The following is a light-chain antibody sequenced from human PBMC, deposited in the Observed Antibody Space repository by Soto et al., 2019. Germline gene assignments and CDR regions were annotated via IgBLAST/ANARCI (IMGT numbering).Light chain of an antibody. V-gene: IGKV3-20*01. CDR3: QQYDRSPIT. J-gene: IGKJ3*01. Sequence: EIVLTQSTGTLSLSPGERATLYCRASQSISSNRFAWFQEKPGQAPSLLIYGVSSRATGIPDRFSGSGSGTDFTLTISRLEPEDFGVYYCQQYDRSPITFGPGTKLDIK. CDR1: QSISSNR. CDR2: GVS.